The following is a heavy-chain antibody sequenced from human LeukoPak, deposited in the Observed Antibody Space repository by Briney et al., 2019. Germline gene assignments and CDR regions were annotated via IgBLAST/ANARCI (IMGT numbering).Heavy chain of an antibody. V-gene: IGHV3-23*01. Sequence: GGSLRLSCAASGFTFSSYAMSWVRQAPGKGLEWVSAISGSGGSTYYADSVKGRFTISRDNSKNTLYLQMNSPRAEDTAVYYCAKDLGAYGFWSGYSYYYYYYGMDVWGQGTTVTVSS. D-gene: IGHD3-3*01. CDR1: GFTFSSYA. J-gene: IGHJ6*02. CDR2: ISGSGGST. CDR3: AKDLGAYGFWSGYSYYYYYYGMDV.